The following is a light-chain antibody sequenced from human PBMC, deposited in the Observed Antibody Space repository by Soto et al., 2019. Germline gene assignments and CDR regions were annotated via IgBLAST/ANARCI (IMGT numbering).Light chain of an antibody. V-gene: IGKV1-5*01. Sequence: DIHITQSPSTLSASVGDRVTITCRASQSISSWLAWYQQKPGKAPKLLIYDASSLESGVPSRFSGSGSGTEFTLTISSLQPDDFATYYCQQYNSYGTFSQGTKVDI. CDR2: DAS. CDR3: QQYNSYGT. CDR1: QSISSW. J-gene: IGKJ1*01.